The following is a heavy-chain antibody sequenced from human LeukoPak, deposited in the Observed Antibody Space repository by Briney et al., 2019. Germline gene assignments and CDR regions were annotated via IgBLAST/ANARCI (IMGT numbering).Heavy chain of an antibody. J-gene: IGHJ4*02. CDR1: GFTFSSYA. CDR2: INSNGGST. Sequence: PGGSLRLSCAASGFTFSSYAMHWVRQAPGKGLEYVSGINSNGGSTYYANSVKGRFTISRDNSKNTLYLQMGSLRAEDTAVYYCARVYSNRAYDYWGQGTLVTVSS. V-gene: IGHV3-64*01. CDR3: ARVYSNRAYDY. D-gene: IGHD4-11*01.